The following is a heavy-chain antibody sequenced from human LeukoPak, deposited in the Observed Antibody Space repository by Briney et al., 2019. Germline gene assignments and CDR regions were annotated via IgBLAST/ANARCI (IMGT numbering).Heavy chain of an antibody. CDR3: ARENSGSYEINREGNFDY. CDR1: GYTFTSDY. D-gene: IGHD1-26*01. V-gene: IGHV1-46*01. Sequence: GASVKVSCKASGYTFTSDYMHWVRQAPGQGLEWMGIINPSGGSTSYAQKFQGRVTMTRDTSTSTVYMELSSLRSEDTAVYYCARENSGSYEINREGNFDYWGQGTLVTVSS. J-gene: IGHJ4*02. CDR2: INPSGGST.